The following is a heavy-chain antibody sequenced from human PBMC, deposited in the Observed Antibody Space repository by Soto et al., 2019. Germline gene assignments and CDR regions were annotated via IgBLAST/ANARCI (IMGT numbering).Heavy chain of an antibody. V-gene: IGHV4-39*01. CDR1: GGSISSTSYY. J-gene: IGHJ4*02. Sequence: QLQLQESGPGLVKPSETLSLTCTVSGGSISSTSYYWVWIRQPPGKGLEWIGSFYYSGSTYYNPSLKSRVTISVDTSENQFALNLSSVTAADTAVYYCARQVVYVGTGSFDSWGQGTLVTVSS. CDR3: ARQVVYVGTGSFDS. D-gene: IGHD3-10*01. CDR2: FYYSGST.